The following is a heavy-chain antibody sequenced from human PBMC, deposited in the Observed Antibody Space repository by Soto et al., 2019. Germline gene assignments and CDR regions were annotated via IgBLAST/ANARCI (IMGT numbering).Heavy chain of an antibody. V-gene: IGHV6-1*01. CDR3: ARVNRAVAGGLYYYYGMDV. CDR1: GDSVSSNSAA. D-gene: IGHD6-19*01. CDR2: TYYRSKWYN. Sequence: SQTLSRTCAISGDSVSSNSAAWNWIRQSPSRGLEWLGRTYYRSKWYNDYAVSVKSRITINPDTSKNQFSLQLNSVTPEDTAVYYCARVNRAVAGGLYYYYGMDVWGQGTTVTVSS. J-gene: IGHJ6*02.